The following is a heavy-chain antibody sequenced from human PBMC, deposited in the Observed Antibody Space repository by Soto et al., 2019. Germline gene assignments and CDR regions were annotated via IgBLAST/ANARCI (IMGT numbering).Heavy chain of an antibody. CDR1: GGSISSYY. V-gene: IGHV4-59*08. J-gene: IGHJ6*03. CDR2: IYYSGST. CDR3: ARLIEDKLLWFGELLPSYYYMYV. Sequence: QVQLQESGPGLVKPSETLSLTCTVSGGSISSYYWSWIRQPPGKGLEWIGYIYYSGSTNYNPSLKRRVTLSVDTSKIQFSLKLRSVTAADTAVYYCARLIEDKLLWFGELLPSYYYMYVWGKGTTVPVSS. D-gene: IGHD3-10*01.